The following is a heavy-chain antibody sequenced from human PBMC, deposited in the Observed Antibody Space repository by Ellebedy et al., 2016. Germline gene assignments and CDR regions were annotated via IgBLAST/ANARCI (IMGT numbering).Heavy chain of an antibody. V-gene: IGHV4-38-2*02. D-gene: IGHD3-22*01. CDR3: ARTPTYYYDSSGPHFDY. J-gene: IGHJ4*02. CDR1: GYSISSGYY. CDR2: IYHSGST. Sequence: SETLSLXCTVSGYSISSGYYWGWIRQPPGKGLEWIGSIYHSGSTYYNPSLKSRVTISVDTSRNQFSLKLSSVTAADTAVYYCARTPTYYYDSSGPHFDYWGQGTLVTVSS.